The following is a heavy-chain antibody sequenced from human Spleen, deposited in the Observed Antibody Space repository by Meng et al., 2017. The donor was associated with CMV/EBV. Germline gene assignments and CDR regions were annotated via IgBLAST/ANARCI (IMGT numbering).Heavy chain of an antibody. V-gene: IGHV4-59*01. Sequence: SETLSLTCTVSGGSISTYYWSWIRQPPGKGLEWIGYIYYSGSTNYNPSLKSRVTISVDTSKNQFSLKLSSVTAADTAVYYCARDGSSSSWYSFDYWGQGTLVTVSS. J-gene: IGHJ4*02. D-gene: IGHD6-13*01. CDR2: IYYSGST. CDR1: GGSISTYY. CDR3: ARDGSSSSWYSFDY.